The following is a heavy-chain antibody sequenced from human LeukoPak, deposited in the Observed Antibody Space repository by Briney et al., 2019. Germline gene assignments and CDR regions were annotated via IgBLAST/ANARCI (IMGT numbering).Heavy chain of an antibody. CDR2: IYYSGST. CDR3: ARGTYDFWSGYHDAFDI. CDR1: GGSISSGDYY. Sequence: SETLSLTCTVSGGSISSGDYYWSWIRQPPGKGLEWIGYIYYSGSTYYNPSLKSRVTISVDTSKNQFSLKLSSVTAADTAVDYCARGTYDFWSGYHDAFDIWGQGTMVTVSS. D-gene: IGHD3-3*01. J-gene: IGHJ3*02. V-gene: IGHV4-30-4*01.